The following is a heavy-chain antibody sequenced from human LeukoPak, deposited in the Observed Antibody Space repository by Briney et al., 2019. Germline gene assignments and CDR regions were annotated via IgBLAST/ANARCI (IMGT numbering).Heavy chain of an antibody. CDR2: IIPIFGTA. V-gene: IGHV1-69*13. J-gene: IGHJ4*02. Sequence: SVKVSCEASGYTFTSYYMHWVRQAPGQGLEWMGGIIPIFGTANYAQKFQGRVTITADESTSTAYMELSSLRSEDTAVYYCARESDGYNEYWGQGTLVTVSS. CDR1: GYTFTSYY. D-gene: IGHD5-24*01. CDR3: ARESDGYNEY.